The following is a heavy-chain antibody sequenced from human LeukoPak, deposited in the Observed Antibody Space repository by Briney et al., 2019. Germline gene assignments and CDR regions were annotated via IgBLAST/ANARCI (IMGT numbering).Heavy chain of an antibody. CDR2: INRTGST. CDR1: GGSFSGYY. Sequence: SDTLSLTCAVYGGSFSGYYWSWIRQPPGKGLEWIGEINRTGSTNYNPSLKSRVTISVDTSKNQFSLKLSSVTAADTAMYYCARGEAGYCSSTSCYGFRWFDPWGQGTLVTVSS. J-gene: IGHJ5*02. CDR3: ARGEAGYCSSTSCYGFRWFDP. D-gene: IGHD2-2*01. V-gene: IGHV4-34*01.